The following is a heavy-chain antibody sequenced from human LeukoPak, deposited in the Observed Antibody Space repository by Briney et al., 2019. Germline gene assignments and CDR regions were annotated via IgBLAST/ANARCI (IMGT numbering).Heavy chain of an antibody. CDR2: ISYDGKTK. CDR1: GFTFRTFG. D-gene: IGHD6-13*01. V-gene: IGHV3-30*18. CDR3: AKGSAAAAVLDY. Sequence: GGSLRLSCAASGFTFRTFGMHWVRQAPGKGLEWVAVISYDGKTKHFADSVKGRFTLSRDNSKNTLFLQMNSLRYEDSAVYFCAKGSAAAAVLDYWGQGTLVTVSS. J-gene: IGHJ4*02.